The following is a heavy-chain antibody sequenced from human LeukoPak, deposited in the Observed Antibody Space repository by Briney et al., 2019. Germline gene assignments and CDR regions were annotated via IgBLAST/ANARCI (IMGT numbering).Heavy chain of an antibody. CDR1: GYTFIVYY. J-gene: IGHJ6*03. V-gene: IGHV1-2*02. CDR2: INPNNGGT. CDR3: ARNTYGYKFSMDV. Sequence: ASVKVSCKASGYTFIVYYIHWVRQAPGQGLEWMGWINPNNGGTNYAQKFQGRVAMTRDKSINTVYMELTRLTSDDTAMYYCARNTYGYKFSMDVWGKGTSVTVSS. D-gene: IGHD5-24*01.